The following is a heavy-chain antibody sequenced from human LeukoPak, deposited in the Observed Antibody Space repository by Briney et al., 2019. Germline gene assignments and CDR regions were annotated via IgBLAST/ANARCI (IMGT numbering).Heavy chain of an antibody. J-gene: IGHJ4*02. CDR2: LSGSGGRT. V-gene: IGHV3-23*01. CDR1: VVTFISYA. Sequence: PGGSLRLSRAASVVTFISYATSWVRHAPGKGREWVPALSGSGGRTYYADSVKGRFTLSRDTSQNTLYLQMNSLRAEDTAVYYCAKDKRRYDYDSRGYHYVYDFDYWGQGTLVTVSS. CDR3: AKDKRRYDYDSRGYHYVYDFDY. D-gene: IGHD3-22*01.